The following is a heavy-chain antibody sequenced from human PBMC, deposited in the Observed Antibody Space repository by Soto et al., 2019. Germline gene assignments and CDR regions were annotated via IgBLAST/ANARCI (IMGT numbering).Heavy chain of an antibody. J-gene: IGHJ4*02. CDR3: AHRDRASGGLFDY. D-gene: IGHD3-10*01. V-gene: IGHV2-5*02. CDR2: IYWDDDQ. Sequence: QITLKESGPPLVKPTQTLTQTCTFSGFSLSTEGVAVGWIRQPPGKALEWLSVIYWDDDQRSSTSLRSRLTITKDTSKNHVVLTMTNMDPLDTATYYCAHRDRASGGLFDYWGQGILVTVSS. CDR1: GFSLSTEGVA.